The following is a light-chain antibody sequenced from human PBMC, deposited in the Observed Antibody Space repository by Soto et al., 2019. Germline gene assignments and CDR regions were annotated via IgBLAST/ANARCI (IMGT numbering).Light chain of an antibody. CDR1: ESVSNN. CDR3: QQYGGSPRT. J-gene: IGKJ1*01. Sequence: EIVMTQSPATLSLSPGERATLSCRASESVSNNLAWYQQKPGQAPRLLIHGASNRATGIPDRFSGSGSGTDFTLTISRLEPEDFAVYYCQQYGGSPRTFGQGTKVDIK. CDR2: GAS. V-gene: IGKV3-20*01.